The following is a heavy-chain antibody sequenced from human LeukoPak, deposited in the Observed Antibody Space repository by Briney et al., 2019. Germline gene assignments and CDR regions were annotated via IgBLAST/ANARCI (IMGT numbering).Heavy chain of an antibody. CDR3: ARDVLR. CDR2: IYKTGST. Sequence: SETLSLTCTVSGDSITSDGYYWSWIRQRPGKGLEWIGYIYKTGSTYYNPSLKSRVTMSVDTSRNQFSLYLNSVTAADTAVYYCARDVLRWGQGTLVTVSS. CDR1: GDSITSDGYY. V-gene: IGHV4-31*03. J-gene: IGHJ4*02.